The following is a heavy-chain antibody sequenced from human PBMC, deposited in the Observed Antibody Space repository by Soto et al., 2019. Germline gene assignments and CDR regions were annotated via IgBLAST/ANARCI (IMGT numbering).Heavy chain of an antibody. D-gene: IGHD2-15*01. CDR2: IIPIFGTA. J-gene: IGHJ6*02. V-gene: IGHV1-69*06. CDR1: GGTFSSYA. CDR3: ARDLEYGGKIDYYYYGMDV. Sequence: SVKVSCKASGGTFSSYAIRWVRQAPEQGLEWMGGIIPIFGTANYAQKFQGRVTITADKSTSTAYMELSSLRSEDTAVYYCARDLEYGGKIDYYYYGMDVWGQGTTVTVYS.